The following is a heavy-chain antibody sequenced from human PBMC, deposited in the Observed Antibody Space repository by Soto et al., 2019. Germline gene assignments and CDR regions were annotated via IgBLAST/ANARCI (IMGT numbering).Heavy chain of an antibody. CDR3: ARGASSSWYVVGAFDI. J-gene: IGHJ3*02. CDR1: GDSVSSNSAA. Sequence: SQTLSITCDISGDSVSSNSAAWNWIRQSPSRGLEWLGRTYYRSKWYNDYAVSVKSRITINPDTSKNQFSLQLNSVTPEDTAVYYCARGASSSWYVVGAFDIWGQGTMVTVSS. CDR2: TYYRSKWYN. V-gene: IGHV6-1*01. D-gene: IGHD6-13*01.